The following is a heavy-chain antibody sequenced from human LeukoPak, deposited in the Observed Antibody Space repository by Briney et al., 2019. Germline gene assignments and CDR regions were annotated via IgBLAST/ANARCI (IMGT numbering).Heavy chain of an antibody. V-gene: IGHV3-23*01. CDR2: TGIYSVHT. CDR1: GFSFTSHA. CDR3: AKTISGSYGVSDF. D-gene: IGHD3-10*01. Sequence: GGSLRLSCAASGFSFTSHAMSWVRQAPGKGLEWVSTTGIYSVHTLCADAVKGRFTLSRDNSKNTLYLQMNNLGAEDTAVYYCAKTISGSYGVSDFWGQGSLVTVSS. J-gene: IGHJ4*02.